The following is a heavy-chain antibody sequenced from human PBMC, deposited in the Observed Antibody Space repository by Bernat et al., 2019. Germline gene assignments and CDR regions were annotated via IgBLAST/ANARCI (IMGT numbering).Heavy chain of an antibody. D-gene: IGHD3-3*01. CDR1: GFTFSNAW. V-gene: IGHV3-15*07. Sequence: EVQLVESGGGLVKPGGSLRLSYAASGFTFSNAWMNWVRQAPGKGLEWVGRIKSKTDGGTTDYAAPVKGRFTISRDDSKNTLYLQMNSLKTEDTAVYYCTTDERITIFGVVQKGSDYWGQGTLVTVSS. CDR3: TTDERITIFGVVQKGSDY. CDR2: IKSKTDGGTT. J-gene: IGHJ4*02.